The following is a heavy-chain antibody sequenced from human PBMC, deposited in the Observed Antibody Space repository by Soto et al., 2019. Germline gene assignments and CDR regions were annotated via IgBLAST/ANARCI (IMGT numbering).Heavy chain of an antibody. D-gene: IGHD3-3*01. CDR1: GGSISSSSYY. Sequence: SETLSLTCTVSGGSISSSSYYWGWIRQPPGKGLEWIGSIYYSGSTYYNPSLKSRVTISVDTSKNQFSLKLSSVTAADTAVYYCARLTRITIFGVVIDDHFDYWGQGSLVTGSS. CDR2: IYYSGST. CDR3: ARLTRITIFGVVIDDHFDY. V-gene: IGHV4-39*01. J-gene: IGHJ4*02.